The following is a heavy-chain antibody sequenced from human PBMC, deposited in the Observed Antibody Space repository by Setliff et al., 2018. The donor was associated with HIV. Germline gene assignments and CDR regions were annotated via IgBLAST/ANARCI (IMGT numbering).Heavy chain of an antibody. D-gene: IGHD3-22*01. CDR3: ARDREYYDSSGSYYFDY. V-gene: IGHV3-30*02. J-gene: IGHJ4*02. Sequence: GGSLRLSCAASGFTFSIYGMHWVHQAPGKGLEWVAFIQYDGSNKYYGDSVKGRFNISRDNSKNSLYLQMNSLRAEDTAVYYCARDREYYDSSGSYYFDYWGQGTLVTVSS. CDR1: GFTFSIYG. CDR2: IQYDGSNK.